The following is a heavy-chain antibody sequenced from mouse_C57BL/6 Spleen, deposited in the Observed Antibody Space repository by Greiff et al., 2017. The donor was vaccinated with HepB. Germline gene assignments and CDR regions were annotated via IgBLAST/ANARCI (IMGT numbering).Heavy chain of an antibody. V-gene: IGHV1-78*01. CDR1: GYTFTDHT. CDR2: IYPRDGST. Sequence: QVQLQQSDAELVKPGASVKISCKVSGYTFTDHTIHWMKQRPEQGLEWIGYIYPRDGSTKYNEKFKGKATLTADKSSSTAYMQLNSLTSEDSAVYFCARGGRVTTVYYAMDYWGQGTSVTVSS. J-gene: IGHJ4*01. CDR3: ARGGRVTTVYYAMDY. D-gene: IGHD2-2*01.